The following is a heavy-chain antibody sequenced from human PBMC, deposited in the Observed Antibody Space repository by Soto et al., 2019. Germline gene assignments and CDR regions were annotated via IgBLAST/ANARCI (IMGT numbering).Heavy chain of an antibody. D-gene: IGHD5-12*01. CDR2: INAGNGNT. CDR3: ARVSGYYLPDY. Sequence: GASVKVSCEASGYTFTSYAMHWVRQAPGQRLEWMGWINAGNGNTKYSRKFQGRVTITRDTSASTAYMELSSLRSEDTAVYYCARVSGYYLPDYWGQGTLVTVSS. CDR1: GYTFTSYA. J-gene: IGHJ4*02. V-gene: IGHV1-3*01.